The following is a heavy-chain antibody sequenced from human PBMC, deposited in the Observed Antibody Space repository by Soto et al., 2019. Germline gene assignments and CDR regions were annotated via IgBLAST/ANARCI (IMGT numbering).Heavy chain of an antibody. CDR3: ARDYLVLGPSYYYYGMDF. V-gene: IGHV3-30-3*01. J-gene: IGHJ6*02. D-gene: IGHD2-8*02. CDR1: GFTFSSYA. Sequence: PGGSLRLSCAASGFTFSSYAMHWVRQAPGKGLEWVAVISYDGSNKYYADSVKGRFTISRDNSKNTLYLQMNSLRAEDTAVYYCARDYLVLGPSYYYYGMDFWGQGTTVTVSS. CDR2: ISYDGSNK.